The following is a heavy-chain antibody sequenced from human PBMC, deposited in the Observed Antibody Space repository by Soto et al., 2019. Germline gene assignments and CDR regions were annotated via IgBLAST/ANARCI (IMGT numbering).Heavy chain of an antibody. J-gene: IGHJ4*02. CDR3: AHGSGWLSDY. D-gene: IGHD6-19*01. V-gene: IGHV2-5*02. CDR2: IYWDDDN. CDR1: GFSLTYTAVG. Sequence: QITLKESGPTLVKPTQTLTLTCSFSGFSLTYTAVGVNWIRQPPGKALEWLALIYWDDDNHFSPSLKSRLSVTKDTSKNQVVLTMTNMDPVDTATYYCAHGSGWLSDYWGQGILVTVSS.